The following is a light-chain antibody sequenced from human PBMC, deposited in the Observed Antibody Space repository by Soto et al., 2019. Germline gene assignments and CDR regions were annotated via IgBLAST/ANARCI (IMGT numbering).Light chain of an antibody. V-gene: IGKV3-15*01. Sequence: THSPCTLSVYPFNRAPLSCRASQCLGTNLAWYQQKPGQAPRLLIYAASTRATGVPGRFSGSGSGTEFTLTISSLEPEDFAVYYCQQRHNWPRTFGQGTKVDI. CDR3: QQRHNWPRT. CDR1: QCLGTN. J-gene: IGKJ1*01. CDR2: AAS.